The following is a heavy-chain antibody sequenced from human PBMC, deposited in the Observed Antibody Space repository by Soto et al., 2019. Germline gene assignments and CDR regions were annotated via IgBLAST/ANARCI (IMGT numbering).Heavy chain of an antibody. Sequence: QVRLVQSGAEVKKPGASVKVSCKTYGYDFTNYGINWVRQAPGQGLEWMGWISAYNVNIVYAQNFRGRATLTTDSSTGSAYMELRSLKSDDTRVYYCGRGHDIVTGWKFTFRGQGTLVTVSS. J-gene: IGHJ4*02. V-gene: IGHV1-18*01. CDR1: GYDFTNYG. D-gene: IGHD3-9*01. CDR3: GRGHDIVTGWKFTF. CDR2: ISAYNVNI.